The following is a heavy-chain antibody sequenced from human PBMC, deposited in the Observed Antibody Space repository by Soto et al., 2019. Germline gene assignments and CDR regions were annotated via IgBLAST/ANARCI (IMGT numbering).Heavy chain of an antibody. CDR1: GFNFSSYA. Sequence: EVQLLESGGGLVQPGGSLRLSCAASGFNFSSYAMSWVRQAPGKGLEWVSAISGSGGSTYYADSVKGRFTISRDNSKNTLYLQMNSLRAEDTAVYYCAKDPRPSFYYYYMDVWGKGTTVTVSS. J-gene: IGHJ6*03. CDR3: AKDPRPSFYYYYMDV. V-gene: IGHV3-23*01. CDR2: ISGSGGST.